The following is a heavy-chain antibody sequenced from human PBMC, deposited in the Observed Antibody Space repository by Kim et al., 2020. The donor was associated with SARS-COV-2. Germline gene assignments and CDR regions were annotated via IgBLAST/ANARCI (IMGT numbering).Heavy chain of an antibody. V-gene: IGHV3-48*03. D-gene: IGHD6-13*01. CDR1: GFTFSSYE. J-gene: IGHJ6*02. CDR2: ISSSGSTI. Sequence: GGSLRLSCAASGFTFSSYEMNWVRQAPGKGLEWVSYISSSGSTIYYADSVKGRFTISRDNAKNSLYLQMNSLRAEDTAVYYCARDRGAAAAPGYYYGMDVWGQGTTVTVSS. CDR3: ARDRGAAAAPGYYYGMDV.